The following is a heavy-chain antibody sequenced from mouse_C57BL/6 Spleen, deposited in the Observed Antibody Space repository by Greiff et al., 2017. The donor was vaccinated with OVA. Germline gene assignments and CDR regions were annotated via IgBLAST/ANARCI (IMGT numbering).Heavy chain of an antibody. D-gene: IGHD2-1*01. Sequence: QVQLQQPGAELVRPGTSVKLSCKASGYTFTSYWMHWVKQRPGQGLEWIGVIDPSDSYTNYNQTFKGKATLTVDTSSSTAYMQLSSLTSEDSAVYYCAIYYGNPHYWGQGTTLTVSS. CDR3: AIYYGNPHY. CDR1: GYTFTSYW. V-gene: IGHV1-59*01. CDR2: IDPSDSYT. J-gene: IGHJ2*01.